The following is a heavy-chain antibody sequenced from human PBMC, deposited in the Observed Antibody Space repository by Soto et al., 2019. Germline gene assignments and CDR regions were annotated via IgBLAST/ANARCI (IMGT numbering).Heavy chain of an antibody. V-gene: IGHV3-23*01. CDR2: ISGRGGST. D-gene: IGHD5-12*01. J-gene: IGHJ6*02. CDR3: AKQSGAFYGMDV. CDR1: GFTFSAYP. Sequence: GGSLRLSCAASGFTFSAYPMTWVRQAPGKGLEWVADISGRGGSTYHADSVKGRFTISRDNSRSTLYLQMNSLRADDTAVYYCAKQSGAFYGMDVWGQGTKVTVSS.